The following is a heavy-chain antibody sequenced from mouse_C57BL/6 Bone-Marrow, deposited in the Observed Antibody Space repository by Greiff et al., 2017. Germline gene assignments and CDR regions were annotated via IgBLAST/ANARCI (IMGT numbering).Heavy chain of an antibody. D-gene: IGHD1-1*01. V-gene: IGHV1-69*01. Sequence: QVPLQQPGAELVMPGASVKLSCKASGYTFTSYWMHWVKQRPGQGLEWIGEIDPSDSYTNYNQKFKGKSTLTVDKSSSTAYMQLSSLTSEDSAVYYCAREIYLGYFDVWGTGTTVTVSS. CDR1: GYTFTSYW. J-gene: IGHJ1*03. CDR2: IDPSDSYT. CDR3: AREIYLGYFDV.